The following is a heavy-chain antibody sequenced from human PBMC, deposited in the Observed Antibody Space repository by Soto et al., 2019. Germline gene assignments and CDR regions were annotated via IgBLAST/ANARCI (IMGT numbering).Heavy chain of an antibody. CDR3: ARTGSGWDFDY. D-gene: IGHD6-19*01. Sequence: GGSLRLSCAAPGFTFSDYYMSWIRQAPGKGVEWVSYISSSGNAIYYADSVKGRFTISRDNAKNSLYLQMSSLRAEDTAVYYCARTGSGWDFDYWGQGTLVTVSS. J-gene: IGHJ4*02. CDR1: GFTFSDYY. CDR2: ISSSGNAI. V-gene: IGHV3-11*01.